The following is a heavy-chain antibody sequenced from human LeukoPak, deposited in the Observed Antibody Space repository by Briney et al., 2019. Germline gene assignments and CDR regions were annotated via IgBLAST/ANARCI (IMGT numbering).Heavy chain of an antibody. D-gene: IGHD3-10*01. Sequence: SETLSLTCTVSGASISSYYWSWIRQPPGKGLEWIGYIYYSGSTNYNPSLKSRVTISVDTSKNQFSLKLSSVTAADTAVYYCARDSGSGSYLGYFDYWGQGTLVTVSS. CDR3: ARDSGSGSYLGYFDY. J-gene: IGHJ4*02. CDR1: GASISSYY. V-gene: IGHV4-59*01. CDR2: IYYSGST.